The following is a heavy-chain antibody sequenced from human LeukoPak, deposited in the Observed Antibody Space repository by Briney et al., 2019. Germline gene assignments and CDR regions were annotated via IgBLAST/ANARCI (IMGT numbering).Heavy chain of an antibody. CDR3: ARRSSSWAFDY. CDR2: IYSSGST. Sequence: SETLSLTCSVSGDSISSDYWSWIRQLAGKGLEWIGRIYSSGSTNYNPSLKSRVTMSVDTSKNQFSLKLSSVTAADTAVYYCARRSSSWAFDYWGQGTLVTVSS. J-gene: IGHJ4*02. D-gene: IGHD6-13*01. V-gene: IGHV4-4*07. CDR1: GDSISSDY.